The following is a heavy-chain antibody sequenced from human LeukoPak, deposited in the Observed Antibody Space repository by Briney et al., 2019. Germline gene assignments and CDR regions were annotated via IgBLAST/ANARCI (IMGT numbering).Heavy chain of an antibody. CDR3: ARSFSSSLYYFDY. Sequence: PGGSLRLSCAASGFTFSSYWMSWVRQAPGKGLEWVAVISYDGSNKYYADSVKGRFTISRDNSKNTLYLQMNSLRAEDTAVYYCARSFSSSLYYFDYWGQGTLVTVSS. CDR1: GFTFSSYW. CDR2: ISYDGSNK. J-gene: IGHJ4*02. V-gene: IGHV3-30*03. D-gene: IGHD6-6*01.